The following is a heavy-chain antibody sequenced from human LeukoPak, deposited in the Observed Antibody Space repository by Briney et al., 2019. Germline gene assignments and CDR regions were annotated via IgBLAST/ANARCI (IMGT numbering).Heavy chain of an antibody. CDR1: GFTFSTSG. CDR3: AKKRSSGGATQFDY. V-gene: IGHV3-23*01. D-gene: IGHD2-15*01. Sequence: GGSLRLSCVASGFTFSTSGMSSVRQAPGGGLELVSSTSGSGDDTYYADSVKGRFTLSRDNSKNTLYLQMNSLRADDTAVYYCAKKRSSGGATQFDYWGQGTLVTVSS. J-gene: IGHJ4*02. CDR2: TSGSGDDT.